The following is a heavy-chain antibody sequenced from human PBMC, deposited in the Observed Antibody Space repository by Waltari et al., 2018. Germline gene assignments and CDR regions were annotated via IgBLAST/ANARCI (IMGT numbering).Heavy chain of an antibody. Sequence: EVQLVESGGGLVKPGGSLRLSCAASGFTFSSYSMNWVRQAPGKGPGWVSSISSSSSYVYYADSVKVRFTISRDNSKNSLYLQMNSLRAEDTAVYYCARSGLPIYGMDVWGQGTTVTVSS. D-gene: IGHD6-25*01. J-gene: IGHJ6*02. CDR1: GFTFSSYS. CDR2: ISSSSSYV. V-gene: IGHV3-21*01. CDR3: ARSGLPIYGMDV.